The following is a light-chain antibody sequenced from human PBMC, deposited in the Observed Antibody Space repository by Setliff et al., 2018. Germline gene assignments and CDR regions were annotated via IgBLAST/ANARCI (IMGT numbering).Light chain of an antibody. CDR1: GGLVGGYNY. V-gene: IGLV2-8*01. J-gene: IGLJ1*01. CDR2: EVT. Sequence: QSVLTQPPSASGSPGQSVTISCTGTGGLVGGYNYVSWYQQHPGKAPKLIIYEVTKRPSGVPDRFSGPNSGNTASLTVSGLQAEDEADYYCSLYSGSNNFFFGSGTKVTVL. CDR3: SLYSGSNNFF.